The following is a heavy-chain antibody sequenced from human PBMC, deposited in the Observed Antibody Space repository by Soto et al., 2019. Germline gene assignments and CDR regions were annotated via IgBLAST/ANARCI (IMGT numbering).Heavy chain of an antibody. CDR1: GFTFSYYS. CDR2: ISTSGSTK. CDR3: ARVEGGFDI. Sequence: EVQLVESGGGLVQPGGSLRLSCAASGFTFSYYSMNWVRQAPGKGLEWLSYISTSGSTKYYADSVKGRFTISRDNANNSLYLQMSSLIDEDTAVYYCARVEGGFDIWGQGTMVTVSS. V-gene: IGHV3-48*02. D-gene: IGHD3-16*01. J-gene: IGHJ3*02.